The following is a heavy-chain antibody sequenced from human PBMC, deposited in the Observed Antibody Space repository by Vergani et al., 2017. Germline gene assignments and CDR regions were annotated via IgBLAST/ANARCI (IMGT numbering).Heavy chain of an antibody. J-gene: IGHJ4*02. D-gene: IGHD1-26*01. CDR2: IIPILGIA. Sequence: QVQLVQSGAEVKKPGSSVKVSCKASGGTFSSYTISWVRQAPGQGLEWMGRIIPILGIANYAQKFQGRVTFTADKSTSTAYMELSSLRSEDTAVYYCARDGGSLTLDYWGQGTLVTVSS. CDR1: GGTFSSYT. CDR3: ARDGGSLTLDY. V-gene: IGHV1-69*08.